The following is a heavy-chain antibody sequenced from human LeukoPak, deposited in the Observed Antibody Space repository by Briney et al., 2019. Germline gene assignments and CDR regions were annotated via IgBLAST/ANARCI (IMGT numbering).Heavy chain of an antibody. D-gene: IGHD2-2*02. V-gene: IGHV1-69*05. J-gene: IGHJ6*03. CDR3: ASNPLGYCSSTSCYSYYYYMDV. Sequence: ASVKVSCKASGGTFSSYAISWVRQAPGQGLEWVGGIIPIFGTANYAQKFQGRVTITTDESTSTAYMELSSLRSEDTAVYYCASNPLGYCSSTSCYSYYYYMDVWGKGTTVTVSS. CDR1: GGTFSSYA. CDR2: IIPIFGTA.